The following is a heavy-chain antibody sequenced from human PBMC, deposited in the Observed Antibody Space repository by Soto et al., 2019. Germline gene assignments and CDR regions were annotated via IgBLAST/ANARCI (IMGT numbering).Heavy chain of an antibody. D-gene: IGHD1-7*01. CDR2: IIPIFGTA. Sequence: SVKVSCKASGCTFSSYAISWVRQAPGQGLEWMGGIIPIFGTANYAQKFQGRVTITADESTSTAYMELSSLRSEDTAAYYCARLLVGFLELPSYGMDVWGQGTTVTVSS. V-gene: IGHV1-69*13. CDR1: GCTFSSYA. J-gene: IGHJ6*02. CDR3: ARLLVGFLELPSYGMDV.